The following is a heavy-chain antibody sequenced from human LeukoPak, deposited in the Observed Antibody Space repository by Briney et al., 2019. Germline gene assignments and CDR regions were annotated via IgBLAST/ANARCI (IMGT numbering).Heavy chain of an antibody. D-gene: IGHD2-2*01. CDR1: GYTFTTNA. V-gene: IGHV7-4-1*02. Sequence: ASVKVSCKASGYTFTTNAMNWVRQAPGQGLEWMGWINTNTGNPTYAQRFTGRFVFSLDTSSSTAYLQISSLKTEDTAVYYCARGRKPAALDYWGQGTLVTVSP. CDR2: INTNTGNP. CDR3: ARGRKPAALDY. J-gene: IGHJ4*02.